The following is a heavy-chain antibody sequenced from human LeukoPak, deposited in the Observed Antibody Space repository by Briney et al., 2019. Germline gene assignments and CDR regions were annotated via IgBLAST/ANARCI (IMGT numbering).Heavy chain of an antibody. D-gene: IGHD5-24*01. CDR3: ARDRRDGYNRFDY. CDR1: GFTFSDYY. V-gene: IGHV3-11*04. CDR2: ISSSGSTI. Sequence: PGGXLRLSCAASGFTFSDYYMSWIRQAPGKGLEWVSYISSSGSTIYYADSVKGRFTISRDNAKNSLYLQMNSLRAEDTAVYYCARDRRDGYNRFDYWGQGTLVTVSS. J-gene: IGHJ4*02.